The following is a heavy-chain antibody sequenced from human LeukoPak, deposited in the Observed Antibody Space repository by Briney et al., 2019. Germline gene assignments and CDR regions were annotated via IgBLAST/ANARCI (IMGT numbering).Heavy chain of an antibody. J-gene: IGHJ6*03. Sequence: GGSLRLSCEASGFSFSDYGMHWVRQSPGKGLEGVAFIRYNGDNNYYAESVKGRFTVSRDNSQSTLYLQMNSLRVEDTAVYYCAKRVVIRSTDYFYYYIHVWGKGTTVTVSS. CDR3: AKRVVIRSTDYFYYYIHV. D-gene: IGHD3-3*01. V-gene: IGHV3-30*02. CDR2: IRYNGDNN. CDR1: GFSFSDYG.